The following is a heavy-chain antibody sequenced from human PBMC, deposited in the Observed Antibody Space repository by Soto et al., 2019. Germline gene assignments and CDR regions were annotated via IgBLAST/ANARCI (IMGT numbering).Heavy chain of an antibody. D-gene: IGHD5-12*01. CDR3: ARLLRFPRVVATSRDYFDY. V-gene: IGHV4-39*01. CDR2: IYYSGST. CDR1: GGSISSSSYY. Sequence: QLQLQESGPGLVKPSETLSLTCTVSGGSISSSSYYWGWIRQPPGKGLEWIGSIYYSGSTYYNPSLKSRVTISVDTSKNQFSLKLSSVTAADTAVYYCARLLRFPRVVATSRDYFDYWGQGTLVTVSS. J-gene: IGHJ4*02.